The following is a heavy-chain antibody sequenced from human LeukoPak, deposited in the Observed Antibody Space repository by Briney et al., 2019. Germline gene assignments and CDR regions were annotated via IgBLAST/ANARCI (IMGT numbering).Heavy chain of an antibody. CDR1: GGTFSSYA. Sequence: TVKVSCKASGGTFSSYAISWVRQAPGQGLEWMGGIIPTFGTANYAQKFQGRVTITADESTSTAYMELSSLRSEDTAVYYCARGTGYYYDSSGYFDYWGQGTLVTVSS. V-gene: IGHV1-69*01. J-gene: IGHJ4*02. D-gene: IGHD3-22*01. CDR3: ARGTGYYYDSSGYFDY. CDR2: IIPTFGTA.